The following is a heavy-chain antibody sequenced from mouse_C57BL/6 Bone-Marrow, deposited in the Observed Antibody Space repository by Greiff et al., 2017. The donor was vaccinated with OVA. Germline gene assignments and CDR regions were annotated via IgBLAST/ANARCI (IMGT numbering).Heavy chain of an antibody. Sequence: EVQVVESGGDLVKPGGSLKLSCAASGFTFSSYGMSWVRQTPDKRLEWVATISSGGSYTYYPDSVKGRFTISRDNAKNTLYLQMSSLKSEDTAMYYCASRVAYWGQGTLVTVSA. J-gene: IGHJ3*01. CDR2: ISSGGSYT. CDR1: GFTFSSYG. V-gene: IGHV5-6*01. CDR3: ASRVAY.